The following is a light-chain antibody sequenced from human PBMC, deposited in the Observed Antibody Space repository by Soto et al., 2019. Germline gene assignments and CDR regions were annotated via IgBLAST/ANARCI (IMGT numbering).Light chain of an antibody. CDR1: QSVSSY. CDR3: QQRSNYL. Sequence: EIVLQQSPATLSLSPGERATLSCRASQSVSSYLAWYQQKPGQAPRLLIYDASNRATGIPARFSGSGSGTDFTLTISCLEPEDFAVYYCQQRSNYLFGQGTRLEIK. V-gene: IGKV3-11*01. J-gene: IGKJ5*01. CDR2: DAS.